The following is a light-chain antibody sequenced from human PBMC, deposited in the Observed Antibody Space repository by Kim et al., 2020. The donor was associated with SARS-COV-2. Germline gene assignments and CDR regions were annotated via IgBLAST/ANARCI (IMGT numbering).Light chain of an antibody. CDR1: QTVNSNY. CDR2: GAS. Sequence: PGERATRSCRASQTVNSNYLAWYQQKPGQAPRLLIYGASSRAPGIPDRFSGSGSGTDFTLTISRLQPEDFAVYYCQQYGSSPPYTFGQGTKLEI. CDR3: QQYGSSPPYT. V-gene: IGKV3-20*01. J-gene: IGKJ2*01.